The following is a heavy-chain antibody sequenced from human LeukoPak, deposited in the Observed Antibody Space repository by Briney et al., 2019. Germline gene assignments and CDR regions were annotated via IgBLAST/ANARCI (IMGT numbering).Heavy chain of an antibody. V-gene: IGHV4-39*01. CDR2: IHYSGST. CDR3: ASDPFSSGWEFDY. D-gene: IGHD6-19*01. CDR1: GGSISSGTYH. Sequence: PSETLSLTCTVSGGSISSGTYHWGWIRQPPGKGLEWIGIIHYSGSTHYNPSLKSRIYITVDTSKNQFSLKLNSVTAADTAVYYCASDPFSSGWEFDYWGQGTLVTVSS. J-gene: IGHJ4*02.